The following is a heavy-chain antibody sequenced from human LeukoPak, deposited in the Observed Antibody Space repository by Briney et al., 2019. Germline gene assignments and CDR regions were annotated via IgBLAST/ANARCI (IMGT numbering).Heavy chain of an antibody. Sequence: SETLSLTCTVSGYSISSVYYWGWIQQPPGKVLEWIGSIYHSGSTYYNPSLKSRVTISVDTSKNQFSLKLSSVTAADTAVYYCGGMVRAFDYWGQGTLVTVSS. J-gene: IGHJ4*02. CDR3: GGMVRAFDY. V-gene: IGHV4-38-2*02. D-gene: IGHD3-10*01. CDR1: GYSISSVYY. CDR2: IYHSGST.